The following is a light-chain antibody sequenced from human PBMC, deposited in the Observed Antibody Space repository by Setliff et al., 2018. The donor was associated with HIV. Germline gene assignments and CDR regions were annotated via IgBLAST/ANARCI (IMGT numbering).Light chain of an antibody. CDR3: CSYAGRSTLV. CDR2: EVT. V-gene: IGLV2-23*02. Sequence: LTQPASVSGSPGQSITISCTGTSSDVGSYNLVSWYQQHPGKAPKLMIYEVTKRPSGVSNRFSGSKSGNTASLTISGLQAEDEADFYCCSYAGRSTLVFGGGTKVTVL. CDR1: SSDVGSYNL. J-gene: IGLJ2*01.